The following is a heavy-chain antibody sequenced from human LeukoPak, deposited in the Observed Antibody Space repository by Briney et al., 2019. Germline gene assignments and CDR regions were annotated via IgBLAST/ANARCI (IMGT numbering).Heavy chain of an antibody. CDR3: VRGAYSSSWLNFDY. J-gene: IGHJ4*02. V-gene: IGHV3-30*02. D-gene: IGHD6-13*01. CDR2: IQYDGSNQ. Sequence: PGGSLRLSCAASGFSFRSYGMHWVRQAPGKGLEWVAYIQYDGSNQQYADSVKGRFSISRDNSKNMLNLQMNSLRAEDTAVYYCVRGAYSSSWLNFDYWGQGTLVTVSS. CDR1: GFSFRSYG.